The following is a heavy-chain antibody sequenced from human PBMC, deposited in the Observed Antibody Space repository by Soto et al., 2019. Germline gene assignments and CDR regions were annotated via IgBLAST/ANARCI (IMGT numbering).Heavy chain of an antibody. CDR3: AKDAEFSSSSYFDY. D-gene: IGHD6-6*01. J-gene: IGHJ4*02. Sequence: GGSLRLSCAASGFTFNSYAINWVRQAPGKGLEWVSVISGRCGSTYYADSVKGRFTISRDNSKNTLYLQMNSLRAEDTAVYYCAKDAEFSSSSYFDYWGRGTLVTVSS. V-gene: IGHV3-23*01. CDR2: ISGRCGST. CDR1: GFTFNSYA.